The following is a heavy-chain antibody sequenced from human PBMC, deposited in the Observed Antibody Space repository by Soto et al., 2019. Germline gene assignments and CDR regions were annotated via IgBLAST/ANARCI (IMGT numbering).Heavy chain of an antibody. CDR2: INHSGST. J-gene: IGHJ3*02. V-gene: IGHV4-34*01. Sequence: SETLSLTCAVYGGSFSDHYWHWIRQPPGKGLEWIGEINHSGSTNYNPSLKSRVTISVDTSKNQFSLKLSSVTAADTAVYYCARDSATVTSHDVFDIWGQGTMVTVSS. D-gene: IGHD4-17*01. CDR1: GGSFSDHY. CDR3: ARDSATVTSHDVFDI.